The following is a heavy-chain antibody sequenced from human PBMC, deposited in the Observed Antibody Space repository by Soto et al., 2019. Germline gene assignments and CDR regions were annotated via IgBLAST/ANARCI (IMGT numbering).Heavy chain of an antibody. Sequence: GSLRLSCAASGFTFSSYGMHWVRQAPGKGLEWVAVISYDGSNKYYADSVKGRFTISRDNSKNTLYLQMNSLRAEDTAVYYCAKDPAPTTVTPGGNFDYWGQGTLVTVSS. D-gene: IGHD4-17*01. CDR2: ISYDGSNK. CDR3: AKDPAPTTVTPGGNFDY. CDR1: GFTFSSYG. J-gene: IGHJ4*02. V-gene: IGHV3-30*18.